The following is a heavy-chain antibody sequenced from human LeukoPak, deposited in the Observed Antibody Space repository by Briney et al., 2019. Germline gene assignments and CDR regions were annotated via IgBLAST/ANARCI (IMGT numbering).Heavy chain of an antibody. J-gene: IGHJ4*02. V-gene: IGHV4-4*07. D-gene: IGHD6-13*01. Sequence: SETLSLTCTVSGGSISSYQWSWVRQPAGKGLEWIGRIYTSGSSNYNPSLKSRVTMSVDTSKNQFSLKLSSVTAADTAVYYCARQGGSSSLDYWGQGTLVTVSS. CDR3: ARQGGSSSLDY. CDR2: IYTSGSS. CDR1: GGSISSYQ.